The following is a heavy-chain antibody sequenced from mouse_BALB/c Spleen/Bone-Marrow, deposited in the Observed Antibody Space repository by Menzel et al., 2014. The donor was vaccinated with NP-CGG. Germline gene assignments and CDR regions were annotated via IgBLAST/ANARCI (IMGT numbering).Heavy chain of an antibody. V-gene: IGHV5-9-4*01. D-gene: IGHD1-1*01. CDR3: ARDGYGSSD. CDR1: GFTFNTYA. CDR2: ISSGGSYT. Sequence: EVKLVESGGVLVKPGGSLKLSCAASGFTFNTYAMSWVRQSPEKRLEWVAEISSGGSYTYYPDTVTGRFTISRDNAKNTLYLEMSSLRSEDTAMYYCARDGYGSSDWGQGTLVTVSA. J-gene: IGHJ3*01.